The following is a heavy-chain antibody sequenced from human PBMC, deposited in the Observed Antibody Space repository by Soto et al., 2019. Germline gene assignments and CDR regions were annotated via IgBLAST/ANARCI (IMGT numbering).Heavy chain of an antibody. CDR2: MYYSGST. V-gene: IGHV4-39*01. CDR3: AGGYCSGGSCYSGLQH. J-gene: IGHJ1*01. CDR1: GDSVSSSGYY. D-gene: IGHD2-15*01. Sequence: PSETLSLTCTVSGDSVSSSGYYWGWIRQPPGMGLEWIGSMYYSGSTYYNPSLKSRVTISVDASKNQFSLKLSSVTAADTAVYYCAGGYCSGGSCYSGLQHWGQGTLVTVS.